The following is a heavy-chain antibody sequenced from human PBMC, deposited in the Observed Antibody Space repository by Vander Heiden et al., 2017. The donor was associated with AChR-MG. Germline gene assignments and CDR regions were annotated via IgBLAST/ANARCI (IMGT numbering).Heavy chain of an antibody. V-gene: IGHV3-9*01. J-gene: IGHJ4*02. CDR1: GFTFDDYA. D-gene: IGHD6-13*01. CDR3: AKDMSAVIAAFDY. Sequence: EVQLVESGGGLVQPGRSLRLSCAASGFTFDDYAMHWVRQAPGKGLEWVSGISWNSGSIGYADSVKGRFTISRDNAKNSLYLQMNSLRAEDTALYYCAKDMSAVIAAFDYWGQGTLVTVSS. CDR2: ISWNSGSI.